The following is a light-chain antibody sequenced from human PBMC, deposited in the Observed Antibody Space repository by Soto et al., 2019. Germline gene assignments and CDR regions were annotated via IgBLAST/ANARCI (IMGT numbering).Light chain of an antibody. Sequence: ELVMTQAPATLSVSPGEGVTLSCRASQSVSSNLAWYQQRPGQAPRLLIYGASTRATGIPARFSGSGSGTEFTLTISSLQSEDFAVHYCQQYTNWPPITFGQGTRLEIK. V-gene: IGKV3-15*01. CDR3: QQYTNWPPIT. J-gene: IGKJ5*01. CDR1: QSVSSN. CDR2: GAS.